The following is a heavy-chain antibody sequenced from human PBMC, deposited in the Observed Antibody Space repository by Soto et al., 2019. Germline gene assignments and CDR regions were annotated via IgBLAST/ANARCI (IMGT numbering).Heavy chain of an antibody. V-gene: IGHV4-61*08. J-gene: IGHJ5*02. CDR2: IYYSGGT. CDR3: TRGQSDDNYFDP. Sequence: PSETLSLTCTVSGAALSSGGYFYTWVRQPPGKGLEWLGYIYYSGGTNYNPSLKSRVTISLDKSKSQFSLRLISGTAADTAVYYGTRGQSDDNYFDPWGQGTLVTVSS. CDR1: GAALSSGGYF.